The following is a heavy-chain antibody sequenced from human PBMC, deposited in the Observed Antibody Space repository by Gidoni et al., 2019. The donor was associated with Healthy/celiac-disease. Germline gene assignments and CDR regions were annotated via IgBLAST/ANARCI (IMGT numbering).Heavy chain of an antibody. Sequence: QVQLQQWGAGLLKPSETLSLPCAVYGGSFSGYYWSWIRQPPGKGLEWIGEINHSGSTNYNPSLKSRVTISVDTSKNQFSLKLSSVTAADTAVYYCARRDENYYYDSSGYYY. V-gene: IGHV4-34*01. CDR2: INHSGST. CDR1: GGSFSGYY. J-gene: IGHJ6*01. D-gene: IGHD3-22*01. CDR3: ARRDENYYYDSSGYYY.